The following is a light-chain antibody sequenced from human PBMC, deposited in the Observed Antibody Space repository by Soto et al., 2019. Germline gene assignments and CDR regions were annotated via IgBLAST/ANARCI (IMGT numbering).Light chain of an antibody. V-gene: IGKV2-28*01. J-gene: IGKJ5*01. CDR1: QSLLHSDGYNR. Sequence: DIVMTQSPLSLPVTPGEPASISCRSSQSLLHSDGYNRLDWYLQKPGQSPKLLIYLGSNRAPGVPDRFSGSGSGTDFTLTITRVEAEDVGIYYCVQLQGFGQGTRLELK. CDR2: LGS. CDR3: VQLQG.